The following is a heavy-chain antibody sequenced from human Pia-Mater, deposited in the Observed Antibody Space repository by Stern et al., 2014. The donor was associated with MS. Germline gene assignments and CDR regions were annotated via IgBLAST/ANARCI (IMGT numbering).Heavy chain of an antibody. D-gene: IGHD5-24*01. CDR2: ADWGDDK. Sequence: QVTLRESGPALVKPTQTLTLTCSLSGFSLTTPAMCVNWTRQTPGKALEGLALADWGDDKYYQKSLRTRLHRPKDHSKTQSGLAMTNMDPVDTGTYYCARIYHKDGYNCRFRPFDSWGQGTLVTVSS. J-gene: IGHJ4*02. V-gene: IGHV2-70*01. CDR3: ARIYHKDGYNCRFRPFDS. CDR1: GFSLTTPAMC.